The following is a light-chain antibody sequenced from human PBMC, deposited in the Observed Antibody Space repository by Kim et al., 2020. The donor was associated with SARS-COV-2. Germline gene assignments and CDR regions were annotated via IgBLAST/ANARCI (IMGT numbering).Light chain of an antibody. CDR1: QSVGSS. CDR2: DAF. Sequence: LSPWERATLSCRARQSVGSSFAWYQQKHGQAPRLLIYDAFSRATGIPARFSGSGSGTDFTLTISSLEPEDFAVYYCQQRGNWPLTFGQGTKVDIK. V-gene: IGKV3-11*01. J-gene: IGKJ1*01. CDR3: QQRGNWPLT.